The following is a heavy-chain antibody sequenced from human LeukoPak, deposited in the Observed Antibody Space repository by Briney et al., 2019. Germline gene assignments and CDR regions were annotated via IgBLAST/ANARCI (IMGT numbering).Heavy chain of an antibody. Sequence: PSETLSLTCTVSGGSISSSSYHWGWIRQPPGKGLEWIGSIYYSGSTYYNPSLKSRVTISVDTSKNQFSLKLSSVTAADTAVYYCARGRYSYGYDVDNNWFDPWGQGTLVTVSS. CDR1: GGSISSSSYH. CDR3: ARGRYSYGYDVDNNWFDP. J-gene: IGHJ5*02. V-gene: IGHV4-39*07. D-gene: IGHD5-18*01. CDR2: IYYSGST.